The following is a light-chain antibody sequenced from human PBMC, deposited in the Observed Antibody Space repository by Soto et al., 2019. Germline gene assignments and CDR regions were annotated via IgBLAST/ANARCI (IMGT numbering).Light chain of an antibody. Sequence: EIVLTQSPGTLSLSPGERATLSCRASQSVSSSYLAWYQQKPGQAPRLLIYGASSRATGIPDRFSGSGSGTDFTLTISRLEPEYFAAYYCQQYGSSSWTFGQGTKVEIK. V-gene: IGKV3-20*01. CDR3: QQYGSSSWT. CDR1: QSVSSSY. J-gene: IGKJ1*01. CDR2: GAS.